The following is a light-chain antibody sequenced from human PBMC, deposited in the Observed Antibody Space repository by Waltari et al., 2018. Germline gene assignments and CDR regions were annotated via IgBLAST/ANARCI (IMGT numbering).Light chain of an antibody. CDR1: NNDIGSYNL. V-gene: IGLV2-23*02. CDR2: EVN. Sequence: QSALTQPASVSGSPGQSITISCTGTNNDIGSYNLVSWSQQHPGKAPKVLIFEVNKRPSGVSTRFSGSKSGNTASLTVSALHPEDAADYYCCSYAGTPRVVFGGGTKLTVL. J-gene: IGLJ2*01. CDR3: CSYAGTPRVV.